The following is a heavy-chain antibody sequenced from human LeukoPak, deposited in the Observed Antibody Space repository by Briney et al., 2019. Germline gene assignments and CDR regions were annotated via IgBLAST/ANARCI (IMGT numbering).Heavy chain of an antibody. V-gene: IGHV4-34*01. CDR1: GGSFSGYY. D-gene: IGHD3-10*01. CDR3: ATQTFGDLYFDS. Sequence: SETLSLTYAVYGGSFSGYYWNWIRQPPGKGLEWVGEISHSGSTNYNPSLKGRVTISTDMSKNQLSLQLSSVTAADTAVYYCATQTFGDLYFDSWGQGTLVIVSS. J-gene: IGHJ4*02. CDR2: ISHSGST.